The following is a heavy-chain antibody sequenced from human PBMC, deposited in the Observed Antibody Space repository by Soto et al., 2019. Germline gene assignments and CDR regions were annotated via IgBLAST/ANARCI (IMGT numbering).Heavy chain of an antibody. CDR1: GYSFTNYW. J-gene: IGHJ6*02. CDR3: ARAMVRGKHYYRVDV. D-gene: IGHD3-10*01. CDR2: IYPGDSDT. Sequence: GESLKISCKGSGYSFTNYWIGWVRQMPGKGLEWMGIIYPGDSDTRYSPSFQGQVTISADKSISTAYLQWGSLKASDTAMYSCARAMVRGKHYYRVDVWGQGTTVIVSS. V-gene: IGHV5-51*01.